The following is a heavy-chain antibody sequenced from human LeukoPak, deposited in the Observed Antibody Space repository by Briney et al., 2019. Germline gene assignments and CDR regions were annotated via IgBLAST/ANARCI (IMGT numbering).Heavy chain of an antibody. CDR2: ISGSGGST. D-gene: IGHD3-22*01. CDR1: GFTFSSYA. V-gene: IGHV3-23*01. J-gene: IGHJ4*02. CDR3: AKVRDPLYYYDSSGYYYGYYFDY. Sequence: GSLRLPCAASGFTFSSYAMSWVRQAPGKGLEWVSAISGSGGSTYYADSVKGRFTISGDNSKNTLYLQMNGLRAEDTAVYYCAKVRDPLYYYDSSGYYYGYYFDYWGQGTLVTVSS.